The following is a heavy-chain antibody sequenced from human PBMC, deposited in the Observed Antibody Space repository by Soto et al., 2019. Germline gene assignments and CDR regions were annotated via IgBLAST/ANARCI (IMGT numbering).Heavy chain of an antibody. J-gene: IGHJ6*02. CDR2: IIPIFGTA. V-gene: IGHV1-69*01. D-gene: IGHD6-6*01. CDR3: ARDRFIAAQSTYYYGMDV. CDR1: GGTFSSYA. Sequence: QVQLVQSGAEVKKPGSSVKVSCKASGGTFSSYAISWVRQAPGQGLEWRGGIIPIFGTANYAQKFQGRVTITADESTSTAYMELSSLRSEDTAVYYCARDRFIAAQSTYYYGMDVWGQGTTVSVSS.